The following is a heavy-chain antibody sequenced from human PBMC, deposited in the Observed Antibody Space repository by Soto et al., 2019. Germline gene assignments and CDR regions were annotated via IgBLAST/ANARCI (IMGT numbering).Heavy chain of an antibody. D-gene: IGHD1-1*01. CDR2: IYSNGST. J-gene: IGHJ6*02. CDR1: GGSISLYY. CDR3: ARDGGDIWNTHYYCSGMDV. V-gene: IGHV4-59*01. Sequence: QVQLQESGPGLVKPSETLSLTCTVSGGSISLYYWSWIRQPPGKGLEWIGYIYSNGSTTYNPSLKSRVSISLGTSKKQFSLKLSSVTAADTAVYYCARDGGDIWNTHYYCSGMDVWGHGTTVTVSS.